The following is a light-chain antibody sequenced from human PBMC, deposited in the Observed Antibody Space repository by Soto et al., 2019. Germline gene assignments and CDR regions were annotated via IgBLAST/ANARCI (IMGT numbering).Light chain of an antibody. CDR2: DVS. CDR1: ISDVGGYDF. J-gene: IGLJ2*01. V-gene: IGLV2-11*01. CDR3: CSYAGDLAI. Sequence: QSPLTQPRCVSGSPGQSFTISCTGTISDVGGYDFVSWYQQHPGKAPKLMISDVSRRPSGVPDRFSGSKSGNTASLTISGLQAEDEADYYCCSYAGDLAIFGGGTK.